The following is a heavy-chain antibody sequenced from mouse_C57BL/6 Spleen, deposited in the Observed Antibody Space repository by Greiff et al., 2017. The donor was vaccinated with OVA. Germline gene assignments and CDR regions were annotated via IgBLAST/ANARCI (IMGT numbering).Heavy chain of an antibody. Sequence: VQLQESGPELVKPGASVKISCKASGYAFSSSWMNWVKQRPGKGLEWIGRIYPGDGDTNYNGKFKGKATLTADKSSSTAYMQLSSLTSEDSAVYFCARSGDYDDWYFDVWGTGTTVTVSS. J-gene: IGHJ1*03. D-gene: IGHD2-4*01. CDR1: GYAFSSSW. CDR3: ARSGDYDDWYFDV. CDR2: IYPGDGDT. V-gene: IGHV1-82*01.